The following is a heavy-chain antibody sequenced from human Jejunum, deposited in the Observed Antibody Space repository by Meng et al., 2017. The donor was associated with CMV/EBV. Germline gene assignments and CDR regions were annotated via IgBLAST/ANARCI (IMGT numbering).Heavy chain of an antibody. CDR1: GFTLHDYT. D-gene: IGHD6-25*01. CDR2: ISSSNTYI. J-gene: IGHJ5*02. Sequence: AASGFTLHDYTMSWVRQAPGKGLEWVSSISSSNTYIYYANSVKGRFTISRDNAKNSLYLQMNNLRADDTAVYYCAREGYQRWFDPWGQGTLVTVSS. V-gene: IGHV3-21*01. CDR3: AREGYQRWFDP.